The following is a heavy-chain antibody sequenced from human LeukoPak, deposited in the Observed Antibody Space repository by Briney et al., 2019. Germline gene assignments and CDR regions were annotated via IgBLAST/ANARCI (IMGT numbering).Heavy chain of an antibody. J-gene: IGHJ4*02. V-gene: IGHV1-8*01. CDR2: MNPNSGNT. D-gene: IGHD4-17*01. Sequence: ASVKVSCEASGYTFTSYDINWVRQATGQGLEWMGWMNPNSGNTGYAQKFQGRVTMTRNTSISTAYMELSSLRSEDTAVYYCARPTVTTPSYFGYWGQGTLVTVSS. CDR1: GYTFTSYD. CDR3: ARPTVTTPSYFGY.